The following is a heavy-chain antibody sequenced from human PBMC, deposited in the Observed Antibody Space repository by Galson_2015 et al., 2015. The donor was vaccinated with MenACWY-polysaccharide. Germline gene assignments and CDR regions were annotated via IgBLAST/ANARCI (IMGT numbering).Heavy chain of an antibody. D-gene: IGHD2-21*01. Sequence: SETLSLTCTVSGGSIRSYFWSWIRQAPGKGLEWIGYIHYTGSTNYNPSLKSRVTMSVDTSKIQFSLKLNSVTAADTAVYYCASYLLKGGTFHNDYWGQGTLVTVSS. CDR1: GGSIRSYF. CDR3: ASYLLKGGTFHNDY. J-gene: IGHJ4*02. V-gene: IGHV4-59*01. CDR2: IHYTGST.